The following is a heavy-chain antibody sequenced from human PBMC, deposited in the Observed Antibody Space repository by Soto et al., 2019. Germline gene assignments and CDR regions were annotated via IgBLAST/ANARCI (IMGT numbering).Heavy chain of an antibody. Sequence: GGSLRLSCAASGFTVSSNYMSWVRQAPGKGLEWVSVIYSGGSTYYADSVKGRFTISRDNSKNTLYLQMNSLRAEDTAVYYCARDYYDSSGYHDYWGQGTLVTVSS. CDR1: GFTVSSNY. V-gene: IGHV3-53*01. CDR3: ARDYYDSSGYHDY. CDR2: IYSGGST. J-gene: IGHJ4*02. D-gene: IGHD3-22*01.